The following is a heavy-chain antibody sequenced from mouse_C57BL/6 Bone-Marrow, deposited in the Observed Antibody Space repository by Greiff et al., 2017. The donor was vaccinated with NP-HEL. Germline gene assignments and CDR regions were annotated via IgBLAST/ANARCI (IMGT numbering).Heavy chain of an antibody. CDR2: IYPRSGNT. V-gene: IGHV1-81*01. J-gene: IGHJ3*01. CDR1: GYTFTSYG. Sequence: QVQLQQSGAELARPGASVKLSCKASGYTFTSYGISWVKQRTGQGLEWIGEIYPRSGNTYYNEKFKGKATLTADKSSSTAYMELRSLTSEDSAVYFCARLYYDYDPFAYWGQGTLVTVSA. CDR3: ARLYYDYDPFAY. D-gene: IGHD2-4*01.